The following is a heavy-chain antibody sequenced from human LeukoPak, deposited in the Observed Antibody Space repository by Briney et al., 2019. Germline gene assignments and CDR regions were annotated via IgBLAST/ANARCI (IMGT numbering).Heavy chain of an antibody. D-gene: IGHD3-22*01. V-gene: IGHV4-38-2*02. Sequence: SETLSLTCTVSGYSISSGYYWGWIRQPPGKGLEWIGSIYHSGSTYYNPSLKSRVTISVDTSKNQFSLKLSSVTAADTAVYYCARSTRGTYYYDSSGPKGGFDYWGQGTLVTVSS. CDR2: IYHSGST. J-gene: IGHJ4*02. CDR3: ARSTRGTYYYDSSGPKGGFDY. CDR1: GYSISSGYY.